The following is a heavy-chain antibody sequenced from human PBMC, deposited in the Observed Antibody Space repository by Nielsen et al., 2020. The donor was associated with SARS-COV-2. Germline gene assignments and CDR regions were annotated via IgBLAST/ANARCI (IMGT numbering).Heavy chain of an antibody. J-gene: IGHJ4*02. CDR2: IKEDGSEK. V-gene: IGHV3-7*04. CDR3: VRGLQVPNGLAHR. CDR1: GFSFSSYW. D-gene: IGHD3-16*01. Sequence: GGSLRLSCAASGFSFSSYWMSWVRQAPGKGLEWVANIKEDGSEKNYVDSVKGRFTISRDNAKNSLYLQMNSLRAEDTAVYYCVRGLQVPNGLAHRWGQGTLVTVSS.